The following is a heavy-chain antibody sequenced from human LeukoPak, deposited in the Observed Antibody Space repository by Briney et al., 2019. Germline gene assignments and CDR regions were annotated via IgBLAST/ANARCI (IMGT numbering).Heavy chain of an antibody. CDR2: INHSGST. CDR1: GGSFSGYY. CDR3: ARAKNCSSTGCYTRWFDP. J-gene: IGHJ5*02. Sequence: PSETLSLTCAVYGGSFSGYYWSWIRQPPGKGLEWIGEINHSGSTNYNPSLKSRVTISVDTSKNQFSLKLSSVTAADTAVYYCARAKNCSSTGCYTRWFDPWGQGTLVTVSS. D-gene: IGHD2-2*02. V-gene: IGHV4-34*01.